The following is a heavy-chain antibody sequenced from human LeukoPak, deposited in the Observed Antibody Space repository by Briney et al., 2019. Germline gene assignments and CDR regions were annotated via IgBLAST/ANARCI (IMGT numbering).Heavy chain of an antibody. CDR1: GYTFTGYY. D-gene: IGHD5-24*01. V-gene: IGHV1-2*02. J-gene: IGHJ4*02. CDR3: SAIEMATITDDY. Sequence: ASVKVSCXASGYTFTGYYMHWVRQAPGQGLEWMGWINPNSGGTNYAQKFQGRVTMTRDMSISTAYMELSRLRSDDTAVYYCSAIEMATITDDYWGQGTLVTVSS. CDR2: INPNSGGT.